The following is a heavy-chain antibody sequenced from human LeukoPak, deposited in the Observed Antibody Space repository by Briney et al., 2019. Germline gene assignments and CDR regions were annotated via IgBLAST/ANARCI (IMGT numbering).Heavy chain of an antibody. V-gene: IGHV1-2*02. CDR2: INPNSGGT. Sequence: ASVKVSCKASGYTFTGYYMHWVRQAPGQGLEWMGWINPNSGGTNYAQKFQGRVTMTRDTSISTAYMELSRLRSDDTAVYYCARYYYDSSGSKLFDYWGQGTLVTVSS. D-gene: IGHD3-22*01. CDR3: ARYYYDSSGSKLFDY. CDR1: GYTFTGYY. J-gene: IGHJ4*02.